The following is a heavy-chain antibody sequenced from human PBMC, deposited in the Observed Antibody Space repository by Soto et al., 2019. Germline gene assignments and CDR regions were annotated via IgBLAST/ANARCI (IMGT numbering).Heavy chain of an antibody. D-gene: IGHD3-9*01. J-gene: IGHJ3*02. CDR3: ARRRAYYDILTGYSHDAFDI. CDR1: GDSISTDY. CDR2: IYYGGST. Sequence: PSETLSLTCTVSGDSISTDYWSWIRQSPGKGLEWIGFIYYGGSTNYNPSLKSRVTISVDTPKNQFSLKLSSVTAADTAVYYCARRRAYYDILTGYSHDAFDIWGQGTMVTVSS. V-gene: IGHV4-59*08.